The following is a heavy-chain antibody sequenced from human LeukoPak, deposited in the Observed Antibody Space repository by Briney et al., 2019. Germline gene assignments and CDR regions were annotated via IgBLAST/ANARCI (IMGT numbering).Heavy chain of an antibody. CDR3: TRGIPLLKWFDP. Sequence: SETLSLTCAVYGGSFSGYYWTWIRQPPGKGLEWIGEVHQSGRANYSPSLKSRLMISVDTSKNQFSLKMTSVTAADTAVYYCTRGIPLLKWFDPWGLGTLVTVSS. J-gene: IGHJ5*02. CDR2: VHQSGRA. V-gene: IGHV4-34*01. CDR1: GGSFSGYY. D-gene: IGHD3-10*01.